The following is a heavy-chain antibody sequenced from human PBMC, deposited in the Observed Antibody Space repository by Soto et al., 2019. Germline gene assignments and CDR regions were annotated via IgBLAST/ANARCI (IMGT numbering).Heavy chain of an antibody. CDR2: TDWDDDK. V-gene: IGHV2-70*11. D-gene: IGHD6-19*01. J-gene: IGHJ4*02. Sequence: SGPTLVNPTQTLTLTCTFSGFSLSTSGMCVSWIRQPPGKALEWLARTDWDDDKYYSTSLKTRLTISKDTSKNQVVLTMTNMDPVDTATYYCARDDSSGWYFDYWGQGTLVTVSS. CDR1: GFSLSTSGMC. CDR3: ARDDSSGWYFDY.